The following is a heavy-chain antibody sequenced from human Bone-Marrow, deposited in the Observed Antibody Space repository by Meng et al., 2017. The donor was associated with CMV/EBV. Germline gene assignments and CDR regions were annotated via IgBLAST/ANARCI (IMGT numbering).Heavy chain of an antibody. CDR2: IKQDGSEK. Sequence: GESLKISCEASGFTFSSDWMSWVRQAPGKGLEWVAKIKQDGSEKYYVDSVKGRFTISRDNAKNSLYLQMNSLRAEDTAVYYCAKDSRLVRSLEWLPPLDYWGQGTLVTVSS. CDR1: GFTFSSDW. CDR3: AKDSRLVRSLEWLPPLDY. J-gene: IGHJ4*02. D-gene: IGHD3-3*01. V-gene: IGHV3-7*01.